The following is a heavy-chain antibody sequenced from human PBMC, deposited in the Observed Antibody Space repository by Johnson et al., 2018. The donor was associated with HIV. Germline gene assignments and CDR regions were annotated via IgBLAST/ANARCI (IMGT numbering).Heavy chain of an antibody. V-gene: IGHV3-20*04. CDR3: ARDTRYWTNGVCRNRDAFDI. CDR1: GFTFDDYG. J-gene: IGHJ3*02. CDR2: ISWNSGSI. Sequence: EVQLVESGGGVVRPGGSLRLSCAASGFTFDDYGMSWVRQAPGKGLEWVSGISWNSGSIGYADSVKGRFTISRDNSKNTLYLQMNSLRAEDTAVYYCARDTRYWTNGVCRNRDAFDIWGQGTMVTVSS. D-gene: IGHD2-8*01.